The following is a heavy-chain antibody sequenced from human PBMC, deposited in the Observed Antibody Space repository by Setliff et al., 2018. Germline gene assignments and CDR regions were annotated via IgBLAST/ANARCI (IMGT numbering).Heavy chain of an antibody. Sequence: GSGPTLVNPTQTLTLTCTFSGFSLSTSGMCVSWIRQPPGKALEWLARIDWDDDKYYSTSLKKNQVVLTMTNMDPVDTATYYCAHKSGSYSSMDYWGQGTLVTVSS. J-gene: IGHJ4*02. CDR2: IDWDDDK. CDR3: AHKSGSYSSMDY. D-gene: IGHD1-26*01. V-gene: IGHV2-70*12. CDR1: GFSLSTSGMC.